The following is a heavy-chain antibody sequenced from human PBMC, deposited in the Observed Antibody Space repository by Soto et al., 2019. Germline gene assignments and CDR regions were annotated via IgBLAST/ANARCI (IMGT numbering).Heavy chain of an antibody. CDR1: GYTFTSYG. Sequence: ASVKVSCKASGYTFTSYGISWVRQAPGQGLEWMGWISAYNGNTNYAQKLQGRVTMTTDTSTSTAYMELRSLRSDDTAVYYCARAPWVVVVTAKGSKNWFDPWGQGTLVTVSS. V-gene: IGHV1-18*01. D-gene: IGHD2-21*02. J-gene: IGHJ5*02. CDR3: ARAPWVVVVTAKGSKNWFDP. CDR2: ISAYNGNT.